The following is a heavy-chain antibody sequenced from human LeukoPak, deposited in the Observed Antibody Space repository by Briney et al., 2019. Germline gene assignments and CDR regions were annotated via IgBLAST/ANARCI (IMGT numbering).Heavy chain of an antibody. CDR3: ASVRSYFGERGPLDP. CDR2: INPNSGGT. D-gene: IGHD3-10*01. J-gene: IGHJ5*02. CDR1: GYTFTSYD. Sequence: ASVKVSCKASGYTFTSYDINWVRQATGQGLEWMGWINPNSGGTNYAQKFQGRVTMTRDTSISTAYMELSRLRSDDTAVYYCASVRSYFGERGPLDPWGQGTLVTVSS. V-gene: IGHV1-2*02.